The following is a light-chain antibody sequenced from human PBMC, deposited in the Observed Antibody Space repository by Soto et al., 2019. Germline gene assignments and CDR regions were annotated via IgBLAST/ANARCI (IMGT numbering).Light chain of an antibody. V-gene: IGLV1-47*01. CDR3: AAWDDSLNVV. CDR1: SSNIGSNF. J-gene: IGLJ2*01. Sequence: QAVVTQPPSASGTPGQRVTMSCSGSSSNIGSNFVYWYQHLPGTAPKLLMYRNNQRPSGVPDRFSGSKFGTSASLAISGLRSEDEADYYCAAWDDSLNVVFGGGTKVTVL. CDR2: RNN.